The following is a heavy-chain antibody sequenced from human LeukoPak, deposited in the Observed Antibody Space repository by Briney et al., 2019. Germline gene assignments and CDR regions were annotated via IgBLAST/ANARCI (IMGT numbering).Heavy chain of an antibody. CDR2: EN. Sequence: PSETLSLTCTVSGGSVSSGSYYWSWIRQPPGEGLEWIGWENYYNVSLRSRVTISVDRSKNQFSLKLSSVTAADTAVYYCARGVLGFGWYFDLWGRGTLVTVSS. J-gene: IGHJ2*01. V-gene: IGHV4-61*01. CDR3: ARGVLGFGWYFDL. D-gene: IGHD3-3*02. CDR1: GGSVSSGSYY.